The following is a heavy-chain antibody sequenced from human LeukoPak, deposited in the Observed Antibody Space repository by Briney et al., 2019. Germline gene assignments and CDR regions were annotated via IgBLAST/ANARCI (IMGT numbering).Heavy chain of an antibody. Sequence: GESLKISCKGSGYSFTSYWIGWVRQMPGKGLEWMGIIYPGDSDTRYSPSIQGQVTISADKSISTAYLQWSSLKASDTAMYYCARLGQWLNNHYYYGMDVWGKGTTVTVSS. J-gene: IGHJ6*04. V-gene: IGHV5-51*01. CDR2: IYPGDSDT. CDR1: GYSFTSYW. CDR3: ARLGQWLNNHYYYGMDV. D-gene: IGHD6-19*01.